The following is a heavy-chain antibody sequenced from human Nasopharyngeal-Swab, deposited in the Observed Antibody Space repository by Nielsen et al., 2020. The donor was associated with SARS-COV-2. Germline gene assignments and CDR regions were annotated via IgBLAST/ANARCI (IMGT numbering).Heavy chain of an antibody. CDR1: GFTFSNYS. V-gene: IGHV3-21*01. CDR3: AREGFGESPYYYYYGMDV. D-gene: IGHD3-10*01. Sequence: GGSLRLSCAASGFTFSNYSMNWVRQAPGKGLEWVSSISSSTSYIYYADSVKGRFTISRDNAKNSLYLQMNSLRAEDTAVYYCAREGFGESPYYYYYGMDVWGQGTTVTISS. CDR2: ISSSTSYI. J-gene: IGHJ6*02.